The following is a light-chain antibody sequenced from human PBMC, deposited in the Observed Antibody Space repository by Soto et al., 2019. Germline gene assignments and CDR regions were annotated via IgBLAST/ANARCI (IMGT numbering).Light chain of an antibody. J-gene: IGLJ1*01. CDR3: SSYRSSSTYV. CDR1: SSDVGSYNY. CDR2: QVT. Sequence: QSVLTRPASVSGSPGQSITISCTGTSSDVGSYNYVSWHQQHPGQAPKLMIYQVTNRASGVPDRFSASKSGNTASLTISGLQAGDEADYYCSSYRSSSTYVFGTGTKLTVL. V-gene: IGLV2-14*01.